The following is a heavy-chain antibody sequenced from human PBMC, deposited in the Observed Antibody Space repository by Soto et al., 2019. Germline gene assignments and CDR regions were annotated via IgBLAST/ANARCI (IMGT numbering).Heavy chain of an antibody. D-gene: IGHD1-26*01. CDR1: GASMRSYY. Sequence: SETLSLTCNVSGASMRSYYWTWMRLSPGKGLEWIGDIFYSGSTNLNPSLRSRLSISIDTSKNKFSLMLNSVTAADTAVYYCATHRYNVGWEHFDSWGQGSLVTVSS. CDR3: ATHRYNVGWEHFDS. J-gene: IGHJ4*02. V-gene: IGHV4-59*08. CDR2: IFYSGST.